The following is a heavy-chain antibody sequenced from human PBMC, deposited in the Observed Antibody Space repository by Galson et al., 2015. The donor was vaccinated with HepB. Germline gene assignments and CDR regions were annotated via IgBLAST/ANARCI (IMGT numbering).Heavy chain of an antibody. Sequence: SVKVSCKASGGTFSSYAISWVRQAPGQGLEWMGRIIPILGIANYAQKFQGRVTITADKSTSTAYMELSSLRSEDAAVYYCARERLAAGIRWFDPWGQGTLVTVSS. CDR2: IIPILGIA. D-gene: IGHD6-13*01. J-gene: IGHJ5*02. CDR3: ARERLAAGIRWFDP. V-gene: IGHV1-69*04. CDR1: GGTFSSYA.